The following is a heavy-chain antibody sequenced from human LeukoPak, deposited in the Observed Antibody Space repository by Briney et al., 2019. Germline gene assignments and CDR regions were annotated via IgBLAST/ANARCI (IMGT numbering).Heavy chain of an antibody. CDR2: INPNSGGT. D-gene: IGHD6-6*01. V-gene: IGHV1-2*02. J-gene: IGHJ5*02. CDR3: ARVSSGSSGWFDP. CDR1: GYTFTGYY. Sequence: ASVKVSCKASGYTFTGYYMHWVGQAPGQGLEGMGWINPNSGGTNYAQKFQGRVTMTRDTSISTAYMELSRLRSDDTAVYYCARVSSGSSGWFDPWGQGTLVTVSS.